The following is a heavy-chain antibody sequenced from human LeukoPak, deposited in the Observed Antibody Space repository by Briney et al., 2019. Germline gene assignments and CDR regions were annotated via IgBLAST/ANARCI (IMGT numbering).Heavy chain of an antibody. Sequence: GESLKISCKGSGYSFTSYWIGWVRQMPGKGLEWMGIIYPGDSDTRYSPSFQGQVTISADKSISTAYLQWSSLKASDTAMYYCARRRVYYDILTGPWGMDVWGQGTTVTVSS. CDR3: ARRRVYYDILTGPWGMDV. J-gene: IGHJ6*02. CDR2: IYPGDSDT. CDR1: GYSFTSYW. V-gene: IGHV5-51*01. D-gene: IGHD3-9*01.